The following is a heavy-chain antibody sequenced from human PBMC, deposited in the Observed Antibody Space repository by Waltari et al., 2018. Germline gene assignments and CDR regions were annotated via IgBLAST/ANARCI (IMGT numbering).Heavy chain of an antibody. D-gene: IGHD3-10*01. V-gene: IGHV4-38-2*02. CDR2: ISQSGST. CDR1: SYSTRSGYF. J-gene: IGHJ5*02. Sequence: QVQLQESGPGLARPAETLSLTCDDSSYSTRSGYFWGWIRQPPGKGLQWIGSISQSGSTYYNPSLKSRVTLSVDTSKNQFALKVTSVTAADTATYYCVRDLGGSGNSWFDAWGQGSLVIVSS. CDR3: VRDLGGSGNSWFDA.